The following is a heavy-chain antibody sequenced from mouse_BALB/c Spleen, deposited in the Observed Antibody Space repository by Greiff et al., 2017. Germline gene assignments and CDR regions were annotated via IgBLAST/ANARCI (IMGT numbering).Heavy chain of an antibody. J-gene: IGHJ4*01. CDR3: ARSDPTMYGGRVYYAMDY. V-gene: IGHV1-84*02. CDR1: GYTFTDYY. D-gene: IGHD2-10*01. CDR2: IYPGSGNT. Sequence: QVQLKQSGPELVKPGASVKISCKASGYTFTDYYINWVKQKPGQGLEWIGWIYPGSGNTKYNEKFKGKATLTVDTSSSTAYMQLSSLTSEDTAVYFCARSDPTMYGGRVYYAMDYWGQGTSVTVSS.